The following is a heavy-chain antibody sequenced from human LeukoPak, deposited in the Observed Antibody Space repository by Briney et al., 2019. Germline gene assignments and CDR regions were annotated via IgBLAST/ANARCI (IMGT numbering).Heavy chain of an antibody. V-gene: IGHV4-39*01. CDR1: GGSISSSSYY. Sequence: SETLSLTCTVSGGSISSSSYYWGWIRQPPGKGLEWIGSIYYSGSTYYNPSLKSRVTISVDTSKNQFSLKLSSVTAADTAVYYCARRYSRSKSFFDYWGQGTLVSFSS. CDR3: ARRYSRSKSFFDY. J-gene: IGHJ4*02. D-gene: IGHD6-13*01. CDR2: IYYSGST.